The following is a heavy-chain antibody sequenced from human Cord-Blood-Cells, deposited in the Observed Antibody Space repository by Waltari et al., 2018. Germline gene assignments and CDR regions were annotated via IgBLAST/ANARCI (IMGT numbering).Heavy chain of an antibody. CDR3: ARGSIVVVPAAHFDP. V-gene: IGHV4-61*09. D-gene: IGHD2-2*01. CDR2: IYTSGST. Sequence: QVQLQESGPGLVKPSQTLSLTRPVSGGSISSGIYYWPWIRQPAGKGLEWIGYIYTSGSTNYNPSLKSRVTISVDTSKNQFSLKLSSVTAADTAVYYCARGSIVVVPAAHFDPWGQGTLVTVSS. CDR1: GGSISSGIYY. J-gene: IGHJ5*02.